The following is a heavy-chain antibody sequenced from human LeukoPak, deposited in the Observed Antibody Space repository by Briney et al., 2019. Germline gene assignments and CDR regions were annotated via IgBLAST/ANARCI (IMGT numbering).Heavy chain of an antibody. CDR1: GYTFSSYG. D-gene: IGHD3-10*01. CDR3: ARDSWWELFPFDY. CDR2: VSGYSGNT. Sequence: ASVKVSFKSSGYTFSSYGISWVRQAPGQGLEWMGWVSGYSGNTDYAQNIQDRVTMTTDTSTSTAYMELRSLRSDDTAVYYCARDSWWELFPFDYWGQGTLVTVSS. J-gene: IGHJ4*02. V-gene: IGHV1-18*01.